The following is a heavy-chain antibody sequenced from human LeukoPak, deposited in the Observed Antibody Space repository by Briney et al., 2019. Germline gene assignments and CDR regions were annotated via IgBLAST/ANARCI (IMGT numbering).Heavy chain of an antibody. J-gene: IGHJ5*02. CDR1: GYTFTGYY. CDR3: ARSGDYLNWFDP. CDR2: INPNSGGT. Sequence: ASVKVSSKASGYTFTGYYMHWVRQAPGQGLEWMGWINPNSGGTNYAQKFQGRVTMTRDTSISTAYMELSRLRSDDTAVYYCARSGDYLNWFDPWGQGTLVTVSS. V-gene: IGHV1-2*02. D-gene: IGHD4-17*01.